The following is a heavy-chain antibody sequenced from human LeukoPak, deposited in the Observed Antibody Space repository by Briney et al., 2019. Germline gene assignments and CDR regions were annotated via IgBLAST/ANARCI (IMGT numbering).Heavy chain of an antibody. V-gene: IGHV4-39*01. CDR2: IYYSGST. CDR3: ARRDRDGWYFDY. J-gene: IGHJ4*02. CDR1: GGSISSSSYY. Sequence: SETLSLTCTVSGGSISSSSYYWGWIRQPPGKGLEWIGSIYYSGSTYYNPSLKSRVTISVDTSKNQFSLKLSSVSAADTAVYYCARRDRDGWYFDYWGQGTLVTVSS. D-gene: IGHD5-24*01.